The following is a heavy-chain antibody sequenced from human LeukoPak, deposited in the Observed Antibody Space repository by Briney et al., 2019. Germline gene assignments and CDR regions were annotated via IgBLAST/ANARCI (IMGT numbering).Heavy chain of an antibody. CDR2: ISAYNGNT. J-gene: IGHJ4*02. Sequence: ASVKVSCKASGYTFTSYYMHWVRQSPGQALEWMGWISAYNGNTNYAQKLQGRVTMTTDTSTSTAYMELRSLRSDDTAVYYCARDRLTYYDILTGYYTPPRFDYWGQGTLVTVSS. D-gene: IGHD3-9*01. CDR3: ARDRLTYYDILTGYYTPPRFDY. CDR1: GYTFTSYY. V-gene: IGHV1-18*04.